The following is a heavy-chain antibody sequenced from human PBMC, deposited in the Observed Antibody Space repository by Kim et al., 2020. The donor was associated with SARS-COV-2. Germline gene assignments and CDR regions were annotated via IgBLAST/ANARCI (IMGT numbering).Heavy chain of an antibody. Sequence: ASVKVSCKASGYTFTSYAMHWVRQAPGQRLEWMGWINAGNGNTKYSQKFQGRVTITRDTSASTAYMELSSLRSEDTAVYYCARSYCSSTSCYAFLDYWGQGTLVTVSS. D-gene: IGHD2-2*01. CDR2: INAGNGNT. J-gene: IGHJ4*02. CDR3: ARSYCSSTSCYAFLDY. CDR1: GYTFTSYA. V-gene: IGHV1-3*01.